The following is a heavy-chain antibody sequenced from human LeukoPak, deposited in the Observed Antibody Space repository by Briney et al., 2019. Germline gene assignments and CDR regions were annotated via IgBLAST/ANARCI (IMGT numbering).Heavy chain of an antibody. J-gene: IGHJ4*02. V-gene: IGHV1-46*01. CDR2: INPSGGST. CDR3: ARDPNSYSSGSCFDY. D-gene: IGHD2-15*01. Sequence: GASVKVSCKASGYTFTSYYMHWVRQAPGQGLEWMGIINPSGGSTSYAQKFQGRVTMTRDMSTSTVYMELSSLRSEDTAVYYCARDPNSYSSGSCFDYWGQGTLVTVSS. CDR1: GYTFTSYY.